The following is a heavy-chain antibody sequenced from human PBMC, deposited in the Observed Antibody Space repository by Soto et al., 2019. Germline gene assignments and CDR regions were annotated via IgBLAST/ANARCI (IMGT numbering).Heavy chain of an antibody. CDR1: GYTFTGYY. CDR2: INPNSGGT. J-gene: IGHJ3*02. Sequence: ASVKVSCKASGYTFTGYYIHWVRQAPGQGLEWMGWINPNSGGTNYAQKFQGWVTMTRDRSSSTAYMELTRLRSDDTAMYYCARDSGVTTGAFDIWGQGTMVTVSS. V-gene: IGHV1-2*04. D-gene: IGHD4-17*01. CDR3: ARDSGVTTGAFDI.